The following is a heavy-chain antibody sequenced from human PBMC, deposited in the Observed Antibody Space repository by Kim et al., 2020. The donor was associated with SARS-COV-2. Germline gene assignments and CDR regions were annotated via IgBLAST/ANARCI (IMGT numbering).Heavy chain of an antibody. D-gene: IGHD4-17*01. CDR2: ISSTDDGA. J-gene: IGHJ4*02. V-gene: IGHV3-23*01. CDR3: AKWGPRGTMTTSYGTFNL. CDR1: EFTLSTCA. Sequence: GGSLRLSCAASEFTLSTCAMHWVRQAPGKGLEWLSAISSTDDGAYYADSVKGRFTISRDNSKNTLYLQMNSLRAEDTAIYYCAKWGPRGTMTTSYGTFNLWGQGTLVTVSS.